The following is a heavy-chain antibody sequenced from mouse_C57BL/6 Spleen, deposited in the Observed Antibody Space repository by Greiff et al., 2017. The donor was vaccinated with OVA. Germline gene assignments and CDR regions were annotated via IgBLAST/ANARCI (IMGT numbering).Heavy chain of an antibody. Sequence: EVKLVESGGGLVKPGGSLKLSCAASGFTFSSYAMSWVRQTPEKRLEWVATISDGGSYTYYPDNVKGRFTISRDNAKNNLYLQMSHLKSEDTAMYYCARETEGFDYWGQGTTLTVSS. CDR3: ARETEGFDY. CDR2: ISDGGSYT. D-gene: IGHD4-1*01. V-gene: IGHV5-4*01. CDR1: GFTFSSYA. J-gene: IGHJ2*01.